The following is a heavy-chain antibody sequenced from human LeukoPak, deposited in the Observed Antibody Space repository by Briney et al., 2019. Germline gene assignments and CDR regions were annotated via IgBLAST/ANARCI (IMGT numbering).Heavy chain of an antibody. Sequence: SETLSLTCTVSGGSISSSSYYWGWIRQPPGKGLEWIGSIYYSGSTYYNPSLKSRVTISVDTSKNQFSLKLSSVTAADTAVYYCARVGGRYCSSTSCYGLDYWGQGTLVTVSS. CDR2: IYYSGST. D-gene: IGHD2-2*01. V-gene: IGHV4-39*07. J-gene: IGHJ4*02. CDR1: GGSISSSSYY. CDR3: ARVGGRYCSSTSCYGLDY.